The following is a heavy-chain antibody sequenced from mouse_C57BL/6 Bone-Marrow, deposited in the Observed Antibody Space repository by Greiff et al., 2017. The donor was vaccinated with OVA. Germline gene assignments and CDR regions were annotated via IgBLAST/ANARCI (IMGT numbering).Heavy chain of an antibody. J-gene: IGHJ2*01. CDR3: ARDGYYGKDY. D-gene: IGHD1-1*01. CDR2: ISYDGSN. V-gene: IGHV3-6*01. CDR1: GYSITSGYY. Sequence: ESGPGLVKPSQSLSLTCSVTGYSITSGYYWNWIRQFPGNKLEWMGYISYDGSNNYNPSLKNRISITRDTSKNQFFLKLNSVTTEDTATYYCARDGYYGKDYWGQGTTLTVSS.